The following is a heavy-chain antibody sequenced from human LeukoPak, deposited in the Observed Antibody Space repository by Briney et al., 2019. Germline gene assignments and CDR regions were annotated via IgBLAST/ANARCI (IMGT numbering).Heavy chain of an antibody. J-gene: IGHJ4*02. Sequence: GGSLRLSCAASGFTFSSYALNWVRQAPGKGLEWVSYISSSSSTIYYTDSVKGRFTISRDNAKNSLYLQMNSLRAEDTALYYCAKDSSGYYAVFDYWGQGTLVTVSS. CDR1: GFTFSSYA. CDR2: ISSSSSTI. D-gene: IGHD3-22*01. CDR3: AKDSSGYYAVFDY. V-gene: IGHV3-48*01.